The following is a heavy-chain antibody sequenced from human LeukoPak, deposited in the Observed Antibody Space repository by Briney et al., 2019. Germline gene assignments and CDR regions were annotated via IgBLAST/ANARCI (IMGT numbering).Heavy chain of an antibody. CDR1: GGSISSGSYY. J-gene: IGHJ4*02. V-gene: IGHV4-61*02. Sequence: SETLSLTCTVSGGSISSGSYYWSWIRQPAGKGLEWIGRIYTSGSTNYNPSLKSRVTISVDTSKNQFSLKLSSVTAADTAVYYCARQRGYAAPSDYWGQGTLVTVSS. CDR2: IYTSGST. D-gene: IGHD6-13*01. CDR3: ARQRGYAAPSDY.